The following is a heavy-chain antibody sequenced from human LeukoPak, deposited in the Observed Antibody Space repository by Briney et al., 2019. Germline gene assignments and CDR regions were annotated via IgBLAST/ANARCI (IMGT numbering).Heavy chain of an antibody. CDR2: ICYSGST. Sequence: SETLSLTCTVSGGSISSGDYYWSWIRQPPGKGLEWIGYICYSGSTYYNPSLKSRVTISVDTSKNQFSLKLSSVTAADTAVYYCAGRIFGVVRTMDLDYWGQGTLVTVSS. D-gene: IGHD3-3*01. V-gene: IGHV4-30-4*01. CDR3: AGRIFGVVRTMDLDY. J-gene: IGHJ4*02. CDR1: GGSISSGDYY.